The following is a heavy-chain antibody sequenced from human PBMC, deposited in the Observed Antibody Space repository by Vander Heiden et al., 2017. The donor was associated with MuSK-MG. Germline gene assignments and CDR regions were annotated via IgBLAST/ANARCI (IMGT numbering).Heavy chain of an antibody. J-gene: IGHJ4*02. Sequence: EVQLVESGGGLVKPGGSLRLSCAASGFTFSSYSMNWVRQAPGKGLEWVSSISSSSSYIYYADSVKGRFTISRDNAKNSLYLQMNSLRAEDTAVDYCARDHPYCSGGSCYSDYWGQGTLGTVAS. CDR1: GFTFSSYS. D-gene: IGHD2-15*01. CDR3: ARDHPYCSGGSCYSDY. CDR2: ISSSSSYI. V-gene: IGHV3-21*01.